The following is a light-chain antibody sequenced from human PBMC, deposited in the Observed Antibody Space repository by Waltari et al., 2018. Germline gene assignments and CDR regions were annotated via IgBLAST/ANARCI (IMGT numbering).Light chain of an antibody. CDR2: EVS. J-gene: IGLJ1*01. CDR3: CALAGRGFYV. V-gene: IGLV2-23*02. CDR1: SSDVGSYPL. Sequence: SALTQPASVSGSPGQSITISCTEISSDVGSYPLLSWYQRHPGGAPKLLIYEVSKRPSGVSTRCSGSKSGKTASLTISGLQAEDESEYYCCALAGRGFYVFGTGTRVTVL.